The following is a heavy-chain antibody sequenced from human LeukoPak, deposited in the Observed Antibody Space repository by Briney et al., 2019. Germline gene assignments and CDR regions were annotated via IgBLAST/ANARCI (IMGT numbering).Heavy chain of an antibody. D-gene: IGHD1-26*01. J-gene: IGHJ4*02. V-gene: IGHV4-59*01. Sequence: PSETLPLTCAVSGGSISGYYWSWIRQPPGKGLEWIGYIYYSGSTNYNPSLKSRVTISVDTSKNQFSLKLSSVTAADTAVYYCARGREWEPKVFDYWGQGTLVTVSS. CDR2: IYYSGST. CDR1: GGSISGYY. CDR3: ARGREWEPKVFDY.